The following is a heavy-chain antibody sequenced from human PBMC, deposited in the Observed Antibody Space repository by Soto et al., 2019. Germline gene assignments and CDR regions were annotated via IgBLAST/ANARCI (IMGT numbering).Heavy chain of an antibody. Sequence: QVQLVQSGAEVKKPGSSVKVSCKASGGTFSSYAISWVRQAPGQGLEWMGGIITIFGTANYAQKFQGRVTITADKSTSTAYMELSSLRSEDTAVYYCARAWWGAAAVPLHFDYWGQGTLVTVSS. J-gene: IGHJ4*02. V-gene: IGHV1-69*06. CDR1: GGTFSSYA. CDR2: IITIFGTA. D-gene: IGHD6-13*01. CDR3: ARAWWGAAAVPLHFDY.